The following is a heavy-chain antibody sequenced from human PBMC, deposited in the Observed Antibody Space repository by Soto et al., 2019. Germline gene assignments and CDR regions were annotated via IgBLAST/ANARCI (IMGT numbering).Heavy chain of an antibody. Sequence: LRLSCAASGFTFSSYAMNWVRQAPGKGLEWVSAISGSGGSTYNADSVKGRFTISRDNSKNTLYLQMNSLRAEDTAVYYCAKGRLGMDAFDIWGKGTMGTVSS. V-gene: IGHV3-23*01. D-gene: IGHD3-9*01. CDR3: AKGRLGMDAFDI. J-gene: IGHJ3*02. CDR2: ISGSGGST. CDR1: GFTFSSYA.